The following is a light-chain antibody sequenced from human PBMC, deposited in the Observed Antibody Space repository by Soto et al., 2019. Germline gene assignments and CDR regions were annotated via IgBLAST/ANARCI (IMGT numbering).Light chain of an antibody. Sequence: DIQMTQSPSSLSASVGDRVTITCRASQSISTYLNWYQQKAGLAPKLLIYAASSLQSGVPSRFSGSGSGTDFTLTISSLESGDSAIYYCQQRSDWPPITFGQGTRLEIK. CDR1: QSISTY. V-gene: IGKV1-39*01. J-gene: IGKJ5*01. CDR3: QQRSDWPPIT. CDR2: AAS.